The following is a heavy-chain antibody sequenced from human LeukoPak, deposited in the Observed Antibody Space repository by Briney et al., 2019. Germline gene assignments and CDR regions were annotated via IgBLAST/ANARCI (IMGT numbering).Heavy chain of an antibody. D-gene: IGHD5-18*01. J-gene: IGHJ5*02. Sequence: ASVKVSCKASGYTFTSYDINWVRQATGQGLEWMGWMNPNSGGTNYAQKFQGRVTMTRDTSISTAYMELSSLRSDDTAVYYCARGSSTADTAMVTFWFDPWGQGTLVTVSS. CDR3: ARGSSTADTAMVTFWFDP. CDR2: MNPNSGGT. V-gene: IGHV1-2*02. CDR1: GYTFTSYD.